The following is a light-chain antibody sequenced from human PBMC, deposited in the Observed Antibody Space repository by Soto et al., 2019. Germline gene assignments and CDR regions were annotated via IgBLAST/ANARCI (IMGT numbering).Light chain of an antibody. J-gene: IGKJ1*01. V-gene: IGKV2-30*01. Sequence: DVVMTQSPLSLPVTLGQPASISCRSSQSLVSSDGNTFLNWFHQRPGQSPRRLIYKVSNRDSGVPDRFSGSGSGTDFTLKISRVGAEDVGVYYCMQGTHWPRTFGQGTKVEIK. CDR1: QSLVSSDGNTF. CDR3: MQGTHWPRT. CDR2: KVS.